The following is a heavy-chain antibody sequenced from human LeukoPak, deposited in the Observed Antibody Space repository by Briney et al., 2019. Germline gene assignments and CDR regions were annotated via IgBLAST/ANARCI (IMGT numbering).Heavy chain of an antibody. CDR2: ISRSGRII. Sequence: PGGSLRLSCAASGFTFSDYEMNWIRQTPGKGLEWVSYISRSGRIIYYADSVKGRFTISRDNAKNSVYLQMSSLRVEDTAVYFCARDPYNEGANSDFWGQGTLVTVSS. CDR1: GFTFSDYE. D-gene: IGHD1-14*01. CDR3: ARDPYNEGANSDF. V-gene: IGHV3-48*03. J-gene: IGHJ4*02.